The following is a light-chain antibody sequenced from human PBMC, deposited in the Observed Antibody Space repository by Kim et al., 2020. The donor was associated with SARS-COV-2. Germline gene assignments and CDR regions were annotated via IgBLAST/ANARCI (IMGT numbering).Light chain of an antibody. CDR1: SSDVGGYNY. CDR3: SSYTISSTFV. Sequence: QSALTQPASVSGSPGQSITISCTGTSSDVGGYNYVSWYQQHPGTAPKLMIYDVSKRPSGASNRFSGSKSGNTASLTISGLQAEDEADYYCSSYTISSTFVFGTGTKVTVL. V-gene: IGLV2-14*01. CDR2: DVS. J-gene: IGLJ1*01.